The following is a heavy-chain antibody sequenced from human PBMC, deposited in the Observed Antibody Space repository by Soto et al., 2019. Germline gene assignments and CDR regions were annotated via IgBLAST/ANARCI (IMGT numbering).Heavy chain of an antibody. CDR2: ISAYNGNT. D-gene: IGHD5-18*01. Sequence: QVQLVQSGAEVKKPGASVKVSCKASGYTFTSYSISWVRQAPGQGLEWMGWISAYNGNTYHARKLQGRVTMTTDTSPSTAYMELRSPRSDDTAVYYCARDVGYGLIDYWGQGTLVTVSS. V-gene: IGHV1-18*01. CDR1: GYTFTSYS. J-gene: IGHJ4*02. CDR3: ARDVGYGLIDY.